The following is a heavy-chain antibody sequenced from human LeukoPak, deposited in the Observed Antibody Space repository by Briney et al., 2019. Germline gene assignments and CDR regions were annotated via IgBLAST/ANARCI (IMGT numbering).Heavy chain of an antibody. CDR3: ARDSRVSADY. CDR1: GYTFSGYY. J-gene: IGHJ4*02. Sequence: GASVKVSCKTSGYTFSGYYILWVRQAPGQGLEWLGRIDPKSGGTSFAHNFQGRVTMTTDTSISTVYMDLSSLRSDDTAVYYCARDSRVSADYWGQGTLVTVSS. D-gene: IGHD2-8*01. V-gene: IGHV1-2*06. CDR2: IDPKSGGT.